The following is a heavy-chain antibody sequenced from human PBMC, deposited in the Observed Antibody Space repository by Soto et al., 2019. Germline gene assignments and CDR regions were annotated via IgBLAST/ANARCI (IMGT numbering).Heavy chain of an antibody. Sequence: PGGSLRLSCTSSGFTFENYAMNWVRQAPGKGLEWVSSTSSTTNYIYYGDSMKGRFTISRDNAKNSLYLEMNSLRAEDTAVYYCARESEDLTSNFDYWGQGTLVTVSS. J-gene: IGHJ4*02. CDR2: TSSTTNYI. CDR1: GFTFENYA. V-gene: IGHV3-21*06. CDR3: ARESEDLTSNFDY.